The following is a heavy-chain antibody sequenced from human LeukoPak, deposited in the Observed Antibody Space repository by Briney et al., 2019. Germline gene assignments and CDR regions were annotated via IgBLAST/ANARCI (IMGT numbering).Heavy chain of an antibody. Sequence: GRSLRLSCAASGFTFSSYAMHWVRQAPGKGLEWVAVISYDRSNKYYADSVKGRFTISRDNSKNTLYLQMNSLRAEDTAVYYCARDSLGMVRGVISQYYYGMDVWGKGTTVTVSS. V-gene: IGHV3-30*04. CDR2: ISYDRSNK. CDR3: ARDSLGMVRGVISQYYYGMDV. J-gene: IGHJ6*04. D-gene: IGHD3-10*01. CDR1: GFTFSSYA.